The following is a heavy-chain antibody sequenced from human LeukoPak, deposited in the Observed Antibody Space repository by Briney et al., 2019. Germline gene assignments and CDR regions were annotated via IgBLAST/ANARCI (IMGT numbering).Heavy chain of an antibody. CDR3: AKAPMTRWHTTGAEYFQH. D-gene: IGHD2-8*02. CDR2: ISWNSGSI. V-gene: IGHV3-9*01. Sequence: SGGSLRLSCAASGFTFSSYSMNWVRQAPGKGLEWVSGISWNSGSIGYADSVKGRFTISRDNAKNSLYLQMNSLRAEDTALYYCAKAPMTRWHTTGAEYFQHWGRAPWSPSPQ. CDR1: GFTFSSYS. J-gene: IGHJ1*01.